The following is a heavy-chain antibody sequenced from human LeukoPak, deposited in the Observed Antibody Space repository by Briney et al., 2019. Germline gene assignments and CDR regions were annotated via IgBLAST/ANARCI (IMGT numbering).Heavy chain of an antibody. D-gene: IGHD3-16*02. Sequence: ASVKVPCKASGYIFTGYYMHWVRQAPGQGLEWMGRINPNSGDTNSAQKFQGRITMTRDTSISTAYMELSRLRSDDTAMYYCARDDYVWGSYRSGDYWGQGTLVTVSS. CDR2: INPNSGDT. V-gene: IGHV1-2*06. J-gene: IGHJ4*02. CDR1: GYIFTGYY. CDR3: ARDDYVWGSYRSGDY.